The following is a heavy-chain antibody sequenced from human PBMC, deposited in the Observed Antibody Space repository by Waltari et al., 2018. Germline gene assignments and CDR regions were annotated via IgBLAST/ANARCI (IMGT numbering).Heavy chain of an antibody. CDR2: INPVYGTT. D-gene: IGHD3-22*01. CDR1: GDTFSSDV. J-gene: IGHJ4*02. V-gene: IGHV1-69*08. Sequence: QVQLVQSGAEVKKPGSSVQVSCKASGDTFSSDVISWVRQVPGQGLEWMGRINPVYGTTDYAQKFQGRGTVTADKATNTAYMELSSLKSEDTGIYYCAKEGVYQWRVVVISMLDHWGQGTLVTVSS. CDR3: AKEGVYQWRVVVISMLDH.